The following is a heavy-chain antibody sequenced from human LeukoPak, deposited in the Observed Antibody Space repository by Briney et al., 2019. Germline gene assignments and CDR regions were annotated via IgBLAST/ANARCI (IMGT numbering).Heavy chain of an antibody. CDR2: INHSGST. CDR1: GGSFSGYY. D-gene: IGHD3-22*01. J-gene: IGHJ4*02. V-gene: IGHV4-34*01. CDR3: ARDLFPYYDSSGYYFSVFYY. Sequence: SETLSLTCAVYGGSFSGYYWSWIRQPPGKGLEWIGEINHSGSTNYNPSLKSRVTISVDTSKNQFSLKLSSVTAADTAVYYCARDLFPYYDSSGYYFSVFYYWGQGTLVTVSS.